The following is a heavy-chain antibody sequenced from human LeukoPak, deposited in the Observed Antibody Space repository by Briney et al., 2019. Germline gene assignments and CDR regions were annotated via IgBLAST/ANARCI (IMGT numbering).Heavy chain of an antibody. V-gene: IGHV1-2*06. Sequence: ASVKVSCKASGYTFTSYGISWVRQAPGQGLEWMGRVNPNSGGTNYAQKFQGRVTMTRDTSISTAYMELSRLRSDDTAVYYCAREDYFDYWGQGTLVTVSS. CDR3: AREDYFDY. J-gene: IGHJ4*02. CDR1: GYTFTSYG. CDR2: VNPNSGGT.